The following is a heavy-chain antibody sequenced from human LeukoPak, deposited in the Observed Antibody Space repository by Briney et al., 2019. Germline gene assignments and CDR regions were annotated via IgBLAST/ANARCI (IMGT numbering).Heavy chain of an antibody. CDR3: AKDKVLVVPAAMLPYFDY. Sequence: GSSLTLLCAASGLTFSSYGMHWLRRAPGKALEGVAVISYDGSNKYYADSGKGRFTRSRDNSQNTLYLQMNSLRAEDTAVYYCAKDKVLVVPAAMLPYFDYWGQGTLVTVSS. CDR1: GLTFSSYG. J-gene: IGHJ4*02. CDR2: ISYDGSNK. D-gene: IGHD2-2*01. V-gene: IGHV3-30*18.